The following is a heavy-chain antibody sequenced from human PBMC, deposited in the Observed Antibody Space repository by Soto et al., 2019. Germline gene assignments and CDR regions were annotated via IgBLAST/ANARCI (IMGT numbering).Heavy chain of an antibody. CDR1: GGTFSSYT. J-gene: IGHJ5*02. D-gene: IGHD6-13*01. CDR2: IIPILGIA. CDR3: ARSRALAAAYNWFAP. Sequence: SVKVSCKASGGTFSSYTISWVRQAPGQGLEWMGRIIPILGIANYAQKFQGRVTITADKSTSTAYMELSSLRSEDTAVYYCARSRALAAAYNWFAPWGQGTLVTVSS. V-gene: IGHV1-69*02.